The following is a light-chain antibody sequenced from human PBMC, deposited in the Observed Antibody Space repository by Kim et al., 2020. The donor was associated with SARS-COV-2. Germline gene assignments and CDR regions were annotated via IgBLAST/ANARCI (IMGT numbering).Light chain of an antibody. CDR2: GAS. CDR3: QQYNDWST. CDR1: QSVSHN. Sequence: SVSPGERATLSCRASQSVSHNLAWYQQKPGQAPRLLIYGASTRATGVPARFSGSGSGTEFTLNISSLQSEGFAVYYCQQYNDWSTFGQGTKVDIK. J-gene: IGKJ1*01. V-gene: IGKV3-15*01.